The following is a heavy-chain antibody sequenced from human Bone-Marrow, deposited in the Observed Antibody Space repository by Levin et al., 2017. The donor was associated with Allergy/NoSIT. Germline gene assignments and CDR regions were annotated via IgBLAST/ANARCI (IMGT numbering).Heavy chain of an antibody. V-gene: IGHV3-7*01. Sequence: PGGSLRLSCAAFGFRFSTYWMTWVRQAPGKGLEWVANIKEDGSEKYYVDSVRGRFTISRDNAHNSLFLQMSSLRAEDTAVYYCAGDSNWGPGKISDPWGQGTLVTVSS. CDR3: AGDSNWGPGKISDP. D-gene: IGHD7-27*01. J-gene: IGHJ5*02. CDR1: GFRFSTYW. CDR2: IKEDGSEK.